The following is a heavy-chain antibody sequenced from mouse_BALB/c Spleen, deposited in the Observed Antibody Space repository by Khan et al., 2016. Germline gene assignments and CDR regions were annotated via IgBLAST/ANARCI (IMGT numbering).Heavy chain of an antibody. D-gene: IGHD2-14*01. CDR3: ARGYDWYFDF. CDR1: GYAFTNYL. CDR2: INPGSGGT. V-gene: IGHV1-54*01. Sequence: QVQLQQPGAELVRPGTSVKVSCKASGYAFTNYLIEWVKQRPGQGLEWIGVINPGSGGTNYNEKFKGKATLTADKSYSNAYMQRSSLTSDVSACYFCARGYDWYFDFWGAGTTVTVSS. J-gene: IGHJ1*01.